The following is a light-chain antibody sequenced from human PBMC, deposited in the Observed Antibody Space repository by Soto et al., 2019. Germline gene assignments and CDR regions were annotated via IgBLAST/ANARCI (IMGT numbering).Light chain of an antibody. V-gene: IGKV1-39*01. Sequence: DIQMTQSPSSLSASVGDSVTITCQASQSISSYLNWYQHKPGKAPKLLIYAASSLQSGVPSRFSGSRAGTDYTLTISSLHPSDFATYYCQQSYSTPLYTFGQGTKLEIK. CDR3: QQSYSTPLYT. CDR1: QSISSY. CDR2: AAS. J-gene: IGKJ2*01.